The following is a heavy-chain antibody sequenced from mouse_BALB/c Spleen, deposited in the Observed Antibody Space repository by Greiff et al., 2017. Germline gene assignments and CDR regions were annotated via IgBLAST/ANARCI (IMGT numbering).Heavy chain of an antibody. D-gene: IGHD1-1*01. CDR2: ILPGSGST. CDR1: GYTFSSYW. V-gene: IGHV1-9*01. Sequence: VQLQQSGAELMKPGASVKISCKATGYTFSSYWIEWVKQRPGHGLEWIGEILPGSGSTNYNEKFKGKATFTADTSSNTAYMQLSSLTSEDSAVYYCARRAYGSSYYYAMDYWGQGTSVTVSS. J-gene: IGHJ4*01. CDR3: ARRAYGSSYYYAMDY.